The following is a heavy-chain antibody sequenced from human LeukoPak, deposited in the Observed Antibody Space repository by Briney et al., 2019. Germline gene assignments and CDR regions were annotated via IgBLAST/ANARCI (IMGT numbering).Heavy chain of an antibody. Sequence: QSGGSLRLSCAASGFTFSSYWMHWVRQAPGKGLVWVSHINSDGSSTSYADSVKGRFTISRDNAKNTLYLQMNSLTAEDTAVYYCARDSGGKYDSSDYAGYFDYWGQGTLVTVSS. V-gene: IGHV3-74*01. CDR2: INSDGSST. D-gene: IGHD3-22*01. CDR1: GFTFSSYW. CDR3: ARDSGGKYDSSDYAGYFDY. J-gene: IGHJ4*02.